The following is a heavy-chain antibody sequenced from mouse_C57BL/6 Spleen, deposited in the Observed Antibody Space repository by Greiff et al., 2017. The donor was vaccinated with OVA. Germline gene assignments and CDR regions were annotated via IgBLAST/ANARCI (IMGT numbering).Heavy chain of an antibody. V-gene: IGHV14-2*01. Sequence: VQLQQSGAELVKPGASVKLSCTASGFNIKDYYMHWVKQRTEQGLEWIGRIDPEDGETKYAPKFQGKATIPADTSSKPAYLQLSSLTSEDPAVYYRAFTTGEGFAYWGQGTLVTGSA. J-gene: IGHJ3*01. CDR1: GFNIKDYY. CDR2: IDPEDGET. CDR3: AFTTGEGFAY.